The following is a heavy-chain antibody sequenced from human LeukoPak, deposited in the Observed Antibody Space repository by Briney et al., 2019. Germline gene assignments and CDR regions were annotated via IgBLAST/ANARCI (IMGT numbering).Heavy chain of an antibody. CDR3: ARMDTAMQHNWFDP. D-gene: IGHD5-18*01. V-gene: IGHV4-59*08. Sequence: PSETLSLTCTVPGGSISSYYWSWIRQPPGKGLEWIGYIYYSGSTNYNPSLTSRVTISVDTSKNQFSLKLSSVTAADTAVYYCARMDTAMQHNWFDPWGQGTLVTVSS. CDR1: GGSISSYY. J-gene: IGHJ5*02. CDR2: IYYSGST.